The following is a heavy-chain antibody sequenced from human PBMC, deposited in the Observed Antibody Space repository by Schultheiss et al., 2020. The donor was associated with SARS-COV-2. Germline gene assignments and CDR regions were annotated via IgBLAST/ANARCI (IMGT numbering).Heavy chain of an antibody. V-gene: IGHV3-53*01. CDR3: AKGGEKGGVAAGAFDI. D-gene: IGHD3-3*01. Sequence: GGSLRLSCAASGFTVSSNYMSWVRQAPGKGLEWVSVIYSGGSTYYADSVKGRFTISRDNSKNTLYLQMNSLRAEDTAVYYCAKGGEKGGVAAGAFDIWGQGTMVTVSS. CDR1: GFTVSSNY. CDR2: IYSGGST. J-gene: IGHJ3*02.